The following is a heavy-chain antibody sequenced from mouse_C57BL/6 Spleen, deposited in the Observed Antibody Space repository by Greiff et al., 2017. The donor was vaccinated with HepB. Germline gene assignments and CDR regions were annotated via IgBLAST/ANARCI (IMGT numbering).Heavy chain of an antibody. CDR1: GYTFTSYW. Sequence: QVQLKQPGAELVRPGSSVKLSCKASGYTFTSYWMHWVKQRPIQGLEWIGNIDPSDSETHYNQKFKDKATLTVDKSSSTAYMQLSSLTSEDSAVYYCARGAATAEGGYFDVWGTGTTVTVSS. D-gene: IGHD1-1*01. CDR2: IDPSDSET. CDR3: ARGAATAEGGYFDV. V-gene: IGHV1-52*01. J-gene: IGHJ1*03.